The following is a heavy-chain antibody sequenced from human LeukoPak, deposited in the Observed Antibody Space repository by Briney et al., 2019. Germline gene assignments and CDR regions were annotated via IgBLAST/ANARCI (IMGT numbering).Heavy chain of an antibody. CDR2: IYYTGTT. CDR3: ARGWMERAAKYNWFDP. V-gene: IGHV4-59*01. Sequence: PSETLSLTCTVSGDSISSSYWSWIRQPPGKTLEWIGYIYYTGTTNYNPSLKSRVTMSIDTSKNQFSLNLNSVTAADTAVYYCARGWMERAAKYNWFDPWGQGTLVTVSS. J-gene: IGHJ5*02. D-gene: IGHD2-15*01. CDR1: GDSISSSY.